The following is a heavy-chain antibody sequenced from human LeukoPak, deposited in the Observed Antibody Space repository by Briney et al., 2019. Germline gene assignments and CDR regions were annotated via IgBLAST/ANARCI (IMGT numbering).Heavy chain of an antibody. CDR3: AKESGYYYGSGPTGNWFDP. V-gene: IGHV3-66*01. CDR2: IYSGGST. Sequence: PGGSLRLSCAASGFTVSSNYMSWVRQAPGKGLEWVSVIYSGGSTYYADSVKGRFTISRDNSKNTLYLQMNSLRAEDTAVYYCAKESGYYYGSGPTGNWFDPWGQGTLVTVSS. J-gene: IGHJ5*02. D-gene: IGHD3-10*01. CDR1: GFTVSSNY.